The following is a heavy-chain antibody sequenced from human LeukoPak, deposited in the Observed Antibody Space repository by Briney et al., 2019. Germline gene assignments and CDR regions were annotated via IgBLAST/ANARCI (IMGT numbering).Heavy chain of an antibody. D-gene: IGHD3-22*01. V-gene: IGHV1-2*02. J-gene: IGHJ4*02. CDR1: GYTFTGYY. Sequence: ASVKVSCKASGYTFTGYYMHWVRQAPGQGLEWMGWINPNTGGTNYAQKFQGRVTMTRDTSISTAYMELSRLRSDDTAVYYYATGYYYDYSGYPDYWGQGTLVTVSS. CDR3: ATGYYYDYSGYPDY. CDR2: INPNTGGT.